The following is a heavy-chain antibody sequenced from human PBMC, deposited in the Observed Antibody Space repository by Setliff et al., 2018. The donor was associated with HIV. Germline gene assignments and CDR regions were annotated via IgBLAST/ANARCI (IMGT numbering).Heavy chain of an antibody. CDR1: GGSISSSDYY. CDR3: ARVGRDRLVTSGLYFDL. Sequence: LSLTCTVSGGSISSSDYYWSWIRQHPGKGLEWIGYIYYSGSTYYNPSLKSRITISVDTSKSEFSLKMTSVTAADTAVYYCARVGRDRLVTSGLYFDLWGRGTLVTVSS. J-gene: IGHJ2*01. CDR2: IYYSGST. V-gene: IGHV4-31*03. D-gene: IGHD3-9*01.